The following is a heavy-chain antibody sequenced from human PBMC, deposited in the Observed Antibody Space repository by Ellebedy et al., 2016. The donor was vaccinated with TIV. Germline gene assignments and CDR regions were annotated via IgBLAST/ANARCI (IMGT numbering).Heavy chain of an antibody. V-gene: IGHV3-30-3*01. CDR2: ISHDGSTK. D-gene: IGHD2-8*02. CDR1: EFTFSYYA. J-gene: IGHJ4*02. CDR3: ARAVTGKEDFDY. Sequence: GESLNISCAASEFTFSYYAMHWVRQAPGKGLEWVAVISHDGSTKYYADSVKGRFTISRDNSKNTLYLQMNSLTTEDTAVYYCARAVTGKEDFDYWGQGSLVSVSS.